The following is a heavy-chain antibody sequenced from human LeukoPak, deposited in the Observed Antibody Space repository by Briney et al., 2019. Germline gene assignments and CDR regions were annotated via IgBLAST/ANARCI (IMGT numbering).Heavy chain of an antibody. Sequence: GASVKVSCKASGGTFSSYAISWVRQAPGQGLEWMGGIIPIFGTANYAQKFQGRVTITADESTGTAYMELSSLRSEDTAVYYCAREPYYYDSSGYGPFDYWGQGTLVTVSS. CDR2: IIPIFGTA. J-gene: IGHJ4*02. CDR1: GGTFSSYA. CDR3: AREPYYYDSSGYGPFDY. V-gene: IGHV1-69*01. D-gene: IGHD3-22*01.